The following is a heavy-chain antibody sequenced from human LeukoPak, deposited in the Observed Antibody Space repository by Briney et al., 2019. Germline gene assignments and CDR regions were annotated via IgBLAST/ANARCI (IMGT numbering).Heavy chain of an antibody. V-gene: IGHV3-23*01. D-gene: IGHD1-26*01. J-gene: IGHJ4*02. CDR3: AKLRRELLGGFVY. CDR1: ALTSSTFA. Sequence: GGSLRLSCAASALTSSTFAMNWDRQAPGKGLEWVSAISGSGGSTYYADSVKGRFTISRDNSKNTLYLQMNSLRAEDPAVYYCAKLRRELLGGFVYWGQGTLVTVSS. CDR2: ISGSGGST.